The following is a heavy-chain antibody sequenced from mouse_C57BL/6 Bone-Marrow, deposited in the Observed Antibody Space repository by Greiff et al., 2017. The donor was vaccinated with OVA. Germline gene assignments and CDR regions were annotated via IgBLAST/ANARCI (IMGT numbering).Heavy chain of an antibody. Sequence: QVQLQQPGAELVKPGASVKLSCKASGYTFTSYWMHWVKQRPGRGLEWIGRVDPNSGGTKYNEKFKSKATLTVDKPSSTAYMQLSSLTSEDSAVYDCAGEEDWDVEYAKDDWGKGASVTVAS. V-gene: IGHV1-72*01. CDR2: VDPNSGGT. CDR3: AGEEDWDVEYAKDD. CDR1: GYTFTSYW. D-gene: IGHD4-1*01. J-gene: IGHJ4*01.